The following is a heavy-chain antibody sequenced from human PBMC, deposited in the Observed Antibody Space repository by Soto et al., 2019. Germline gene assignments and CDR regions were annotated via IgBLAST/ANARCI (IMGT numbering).Heavy chain of an antibody. CDR2: IIPNFGTT. V-gene: IGHV1-69*01. CDR1: GGTFNSYG. D-gene: IGHD3-22*01. J-gene: IGHJ4*02. Sequence: QVQLVQSGAEVKKPGSSVKVSCKASGGTFNSYGISWVRQAPGQGLQWMGGIIPNFGTTSYAQEFQGCVTVSAEESMSTVYMELSSLRSEDTAVYYCASSRRDETSGYFLYWGQGTLVTVSP. CDR3: ASSRRDETSGYFLY.